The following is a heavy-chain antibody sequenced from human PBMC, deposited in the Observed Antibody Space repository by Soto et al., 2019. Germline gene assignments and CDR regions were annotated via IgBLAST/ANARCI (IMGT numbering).Heavy chain of an antibody. J-gene: IGHJ6*02. CDR2: IFFTGIT. CDR3: ARDGHGMDV. CDR1: GGSVSSGSHH. Sequence: XATLSLTCTVSGGSVSSGSHHWVWIRQPPGKALEWIGYIFFTGITNYNPSLESRVTIAVDTSKNQFSLKLRSVTAADTAVYYCARDGHGMDVWGQGATVTVS. V-gene: IGHV4-61*01.